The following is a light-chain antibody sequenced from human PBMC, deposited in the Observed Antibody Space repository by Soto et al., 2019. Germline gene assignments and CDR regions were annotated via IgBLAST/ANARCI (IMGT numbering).Light chain of an antibody. Sequence: EIVMTQSPATLSVSPGERATLSCRASQSIRSNLAWYQQKPGQTPRLLIYVASTRATGIPARFTGSGSGTDFTLTIRRLQSEDCAIYYCQQYNNWPLTFGGGTKVEIK. V-gene: IGKV3-15*01. CDR2: VAS. CDR3: QQYNNWPLT. J-gene: IGKJ4*01. CDR1: QSIRSN.